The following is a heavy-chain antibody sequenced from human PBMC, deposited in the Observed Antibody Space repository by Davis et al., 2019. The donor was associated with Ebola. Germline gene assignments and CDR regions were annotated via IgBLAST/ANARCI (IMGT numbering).Heavy chain of an antibody. J-gene: IGHJ4*02. D-gene: IGHD3-22*01. V-gene: IGHV3-11*04. CDR2: ISKTGNTV. CDR1: GFTFTDYY. Sequence: GESLKISCAASGFTFTDYYMSWIRQAPGKGLEWISYISKTGNTVYYADSVKGRFTISRDNAKNSLYLQMNSLRDEDTAVYYCARDRGGIVVVTYYFDYWGQGTLVTVSS. CDR3: ARDRGGIVVVTYYFDY.